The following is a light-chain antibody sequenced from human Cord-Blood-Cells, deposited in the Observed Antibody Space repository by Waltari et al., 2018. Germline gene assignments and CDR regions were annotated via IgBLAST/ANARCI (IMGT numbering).Light chain of an antibody. CDR3: SSYTSSSTLV. V-gene: IGLV2-14*01. Sequence: QSVLTQPAYVSGSPGQSLTLSCTGTSSDVGGYNYVSWYQQHPGKAPKLMLYEVRNRPSGVSNRFSGSKSVNTASLTISGLQAEDEADYYCSSYTSSSTLVFGTGTKVTVL. J-gene: IGLJ1*01. CDR1: SSDVGGYNY. CDR2: EVR.